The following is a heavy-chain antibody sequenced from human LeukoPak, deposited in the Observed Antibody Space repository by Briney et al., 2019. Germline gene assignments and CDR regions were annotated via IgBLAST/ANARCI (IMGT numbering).Heavy chain of an antibody. CDR2: IYHSGIT. J-gene: IGHJ4*02. CDR1: GGSITTTKW. CDR3: ASLQNIVGATPLPDY. V-gene: IGHV4-4*02. D-gene: IGHD1-26*01. Sequence: SETLSLTCAVSGGSITTTKWWSWVRQPPGKGLEWIGEIYHSGITKYNPSLKSRVTISIDTSTNQFSLKLNSVTAADTAVYYCASLQNIVGATPLPDYWGQGTLVTVSS.